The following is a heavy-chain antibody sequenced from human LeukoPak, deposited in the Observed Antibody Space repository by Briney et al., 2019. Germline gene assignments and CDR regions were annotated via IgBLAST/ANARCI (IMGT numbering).Heavy chain of an antibody. D-gene: IGHD3-10*01. V-gene: IGHV4-59*01. Sequence: NPSETLSLTCTVSGGSISSYYWSWIRQPPGKGLEWIGYIYYNGSTHYNPSLKSRVTISVDTSKNQFSLKLSSVTAADTAVYYCATDNSYGSGSYYTWGQGTLVTVSS. CDR2: IYYNGST. CDR1: GGSISSYY. J-gene: IGHJ4*02. CDR3: ATDNSYGSGSYYT.